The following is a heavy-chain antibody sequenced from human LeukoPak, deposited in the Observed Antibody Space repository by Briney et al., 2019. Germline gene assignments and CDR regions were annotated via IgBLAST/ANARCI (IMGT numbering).Heavy chain of an antibody. CDR2: INHSGMT. Sequence: SETLSLTCAVYGGSFSGLYWSWIRQTPGRGLEWIGEINHSGMTKYNPPLKSRVTMSVDTSKSQFSLKLTSVTAADTAMYFCARGSRMTNIGVLNAADFWGQGTLVTVSS. CDR3: ARGSRMTNIGVLNAADF. CDR1: GGSFSGLY. V-gene: IGHV4-34*01. J-gene: IGHJ4*02. D-gene: IGHD3-3*01.